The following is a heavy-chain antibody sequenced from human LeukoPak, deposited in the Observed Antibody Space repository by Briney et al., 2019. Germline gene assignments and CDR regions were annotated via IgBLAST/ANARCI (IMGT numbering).Heavy chain of an antibody. CDR3: ARNFGSGSSDWFDP. CDR1: GGSISSSSYY. Sequence: SETLSLTCSVSGGSISSSSYYWGWIRQPPGKGLEWIGNIYFSGNTYYNPSLKSRVTISVDTSKNQFSLKLSSVTAADTAVYYCARNFGSGSSDWFDPWGQGTLVTVSS. V-gene: IGHV4-39*01. D-gene: IGHD3-10*01. J-gene: IGHJ5*02. CDR2: IYFSGNT.